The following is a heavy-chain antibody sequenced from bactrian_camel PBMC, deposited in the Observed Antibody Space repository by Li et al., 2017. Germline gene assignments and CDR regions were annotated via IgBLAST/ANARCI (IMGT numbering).Heavy chain of an antibody. Sequence: HVQLVESGGGSVQAGGSLRLSCAASGYTSSTYWMGWFRQAPGKEREAVAAIASVGGVTNYADSVKGRFTISRDSAKNTLYLQLNSLKTEDTAMYYCTKDPLWHNANDGETQGWGQGTQVTVS. CDR1: GYTSSTYW. J-gene: IGHJ4*01. D-gene: IGHD1*01. V-gene: IGHV3S1*01. CDR3: TKDPLWHNANDGETQG. CDR2: IASVGGVT.